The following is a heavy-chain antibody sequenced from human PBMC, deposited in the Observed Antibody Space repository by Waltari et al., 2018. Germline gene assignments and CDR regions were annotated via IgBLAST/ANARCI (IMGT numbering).Heavy chain of an antibody. CDR1: GGTFSSYA. J-gene: IGHJ5*02. D-gene: IGHD3-16*02. CDR3: ARVIGSPSWFDP. CDR2: IIPILGIA. Sequence: QVQLVQSGAEVKKPGSSVKVSCKASGGTFSSYAISWVRQAPGQGLEWMGGIIPILGIANYAQKYQGRVTITADESTSTAYMELSSLRSEDTAVYYCARVIGSPSWFDPWGQGTLVTVSS. V-gene: IGHV1-69*04.